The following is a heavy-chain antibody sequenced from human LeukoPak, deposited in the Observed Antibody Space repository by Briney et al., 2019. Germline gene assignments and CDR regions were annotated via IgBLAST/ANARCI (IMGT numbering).Heavy chain of an antibody. J-gene: IGHJ4*02. CDR2: ISSSSRTI. V-gene: IGHV3-48*01. CDR1: GFTFRNYS. D-gene: IGHD2/OR15-2a*01. Sequence: GGSLRLSCTASGFTFRNYSMNWVRQAPGKGLEWVSYISSSSRTIYYADSVRGRFTISRDNAKNSLYLQMTSLRAEDTAIYYCARWMSTQNYFDYWGQGTLVTGSS. CDR3: ARWMSTQNYFDY.